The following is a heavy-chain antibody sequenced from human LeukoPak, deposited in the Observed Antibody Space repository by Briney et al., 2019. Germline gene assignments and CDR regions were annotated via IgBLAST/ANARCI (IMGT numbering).Heavy chain of an antibody. J-gene: IGHJ4*02. V-gene: IGHV3-23*01. D-gene: IGHD5-12*01. CDR2: ISGDGVSP. Sequence: GGSLRLSCSASGFTFNNYALTWVRQTPGKGLECVSAISGDGVSPYYADSVKGRFTISRDNSKNTVYLQMNSLRAEDTAVYYCARSGYRIGFDYWGQGTLVTVSS. CDR3: ARSGYRIGFDY. CDR1: GFTFNNYA.